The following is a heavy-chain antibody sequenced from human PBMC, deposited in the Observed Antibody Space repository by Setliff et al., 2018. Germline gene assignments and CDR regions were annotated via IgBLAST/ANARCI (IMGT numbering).Heavy chain of an antibody. CDR3: ARRETYYNFWSGYFDY. V-gene: IGHV4-39*07. CDR2: IYYSGST. D-gene: IGHD3-3*01. J-gene: IGHJ4*02. Sequence: KTSETLSLTCTVSGGSISSSRYYWGWIRQPPGKGLEWIGSIYYSGSTYYNPSLKSRVTISVDTSKNQFSLKLSSVTAADTAVYYCARRETYYNFWSGYFDYWGQGTLVTVSS. CDR1: GGSISSSRYY.